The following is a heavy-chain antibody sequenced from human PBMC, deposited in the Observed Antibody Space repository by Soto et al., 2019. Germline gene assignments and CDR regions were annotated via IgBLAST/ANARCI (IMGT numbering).Heavy chain of an antibody. Sequence: QVQLVQSGAEVKKPGASVKVSCKASGYTFTGYYMHWVRQAPGQGLEWIGWINPNSGGTNYAQKFQGRVTMTRDTSISTAYMELSRLRSDDTAVYYCARDRVGLDLELGVVAATPIRKQYGMDVWGQGTTVTVSS. CDR3: ARDRVGLDLELGVVAATPIRKQYGMDV. J-gene: IGHJ6*02. D-gene: IGHD2-15*01. V-gene: IGHV1-2*02. CDR2: INPNSGGT. CDR1: GYTFTGYY.